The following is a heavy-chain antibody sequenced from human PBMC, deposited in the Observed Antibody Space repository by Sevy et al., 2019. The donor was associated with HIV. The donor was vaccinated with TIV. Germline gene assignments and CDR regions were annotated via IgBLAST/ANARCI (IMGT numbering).Heavy chain of an antibody. CDR2: ISYTGTT. CDR1: GGSVTSSSYY. J-gene: IGHJ6*02. V-gene: IGHV4-61*01. D-gene: IGHD1-26*01. Sequence: SETLSLTCTVSGGSVTSSSYYWTWIRQPPGKGLECIGYISYTGTTNYNPSLKSRATISVDTCKKQFSLKLSSVTAADTAMYYCARMGGLTDYGMDVWGQGTTVTVSS. CDR3: ARMGGLTDYGMDV.